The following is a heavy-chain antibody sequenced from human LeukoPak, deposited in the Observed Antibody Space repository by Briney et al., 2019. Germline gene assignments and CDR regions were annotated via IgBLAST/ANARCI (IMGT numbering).Heavy chain of an antibody. CDR3: ARAHSSSWYTDFDY. CDR2: IYYTGST. CDR1: GVSISSYY. D-gene: IGHD6-13*01. J-gene: IGHJ4*02. Sequence: SETLSLTCTVSGVSISSYYWSWIRQPPGKGLEWIGYIYYTGSTNYNPSLKSRVTISVDTSKNQFSLKVSSVTAADTAVYYCARAHSSSWYTDFDYWGQGTLVTVSS. V-gene: IGHV4-59*01.